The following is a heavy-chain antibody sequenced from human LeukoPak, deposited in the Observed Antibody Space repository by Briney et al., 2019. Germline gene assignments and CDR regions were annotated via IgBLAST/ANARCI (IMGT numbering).Heavy chain of an antibody. CDR3: ARWPQRRGWFDL. Sequence: KPSETLSLTCAVYGGSFSGYYWSWIRQPPGKGLEWIGEINHSGSTNYNPSLKSRVTISVDTSKNQFSLKLSSVTAADTAVYYCARWPQRRGWFDLWGQGTLVTVSS. D-gene: IGHD2-2*01. CDR2: INHSGST. V-gene: IGHV4-34*01. J-gene: IGHJ5*02. CDR1: GGSFSGYY.